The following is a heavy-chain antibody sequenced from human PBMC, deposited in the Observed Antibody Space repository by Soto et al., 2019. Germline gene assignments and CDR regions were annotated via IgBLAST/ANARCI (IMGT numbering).Heavy chain of an antibody. Sequence: PGGSLRLSCAASGFTFSSYWMSWVRQAPGKGLEWVANISYDGSNKYYSDSVKGRFTISRYNSKNTLYLQMNSLRAEDTAVYYCAKKKQDGYNLYYFDYWGQGTLVTVSS. D-gene: IGHD5-12*01. V-gene: IGHV3-30*18. J-gene: IGHJ4*02. CDR3: AKKKQDGYNLYYFDY. CDR1: GFTFSSYW. CDR2: ISYDGSNK.